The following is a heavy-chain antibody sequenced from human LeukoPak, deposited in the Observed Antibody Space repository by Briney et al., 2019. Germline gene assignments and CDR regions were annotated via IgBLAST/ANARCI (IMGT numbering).Heavy chain of an antibody. D-gene: IGHD6-19*01. Sequence: PGGSLRLSCAASGFTLDDYAMHWVRQAPGKGLEWVSLISGDGGSTYYADSVKGRFTISRDNSKNSLYLQMNSLRTEDTALYYCAKDGIAVAATSNYFDYWGQGTLVTVSS. CDR2: ISGDGGST. V-gene: IGHV3-43*02. J-gene: IGHJ4*02. CDR1: GFTLDDYA. CDR3: AKDGIAVAATSNYFDY.